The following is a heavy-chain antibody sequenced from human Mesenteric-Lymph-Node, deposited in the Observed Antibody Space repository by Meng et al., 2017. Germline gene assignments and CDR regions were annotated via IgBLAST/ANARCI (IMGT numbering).Heavy chain of an antibody. V-gene: IGHV3-48*03. J-gene: IGHJ6*02. CDR1: GFNFRSYE. Sequence: GESLKISCAASGFNFRSYEINWVRQAPGKGLEWVSYISSTGSTTHYSDSVKGRFTISRDNAKNSLYLQMNSLRAEDTAVYYCARDSRVRNAYYNWNYLGVDYYYYGMDVWGQGTTVTVSS. CDR2: ISSTGSTT. D-gene: IGHD1-7*01. CDR3: ARDSRVRNAYYNWNYLGVDYYYYGMDV.